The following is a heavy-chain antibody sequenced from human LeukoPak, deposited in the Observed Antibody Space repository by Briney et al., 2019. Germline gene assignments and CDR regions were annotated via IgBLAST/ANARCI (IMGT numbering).Heavy chain of an antibody. V-gene: IGHV4-59*11. J-gene: IGHJ5*02. CDR2: IYYSGST. D-gene: IGHD6-13*01. CDR3: ARAPYSSSWSHWFDP. Sequence: SETLSLTCTVSGGSISSHYWSWIRQPPGKGLEWIGYIYYSGSTNYDPSLKSRVTISVGTSKNQFSLKLSTVTAADTAVYYCARAPYSSSWSHWFDPWGQGTLVTVSS. CDR1: GGSISSHY.